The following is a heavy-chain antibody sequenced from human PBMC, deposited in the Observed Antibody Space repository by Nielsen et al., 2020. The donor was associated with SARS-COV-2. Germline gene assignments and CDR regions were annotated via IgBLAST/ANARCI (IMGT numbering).Heavy chain of an antibody. Sequence: GGSLRLSCAASGFTFSDYYMSWIRQAPGKGLEWVSYISSSASTIYYADSVKGRFTISSDNAKNSLYLQMNSLRAEDTAVYYCARHQTHGGNSFDFWGQGTLVTVSS. CDR2: ISSSASTI. D-gene: IGHD4-23*01. J-gene: IGHJ4*02. CDR3: ARHQTHGGNSFDF. CDR1: GFTFSDYY. V-gene: IGHV3-11*04.